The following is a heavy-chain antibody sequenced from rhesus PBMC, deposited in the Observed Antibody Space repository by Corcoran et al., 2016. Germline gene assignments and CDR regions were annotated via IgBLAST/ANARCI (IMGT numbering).Heavy chain of an antibody. Sequence: EVQLVQSGAEVKRPGEPLKISFKTSGYIFPSYCVRWLRLLLVKGLEWMGAIDPSDSDTRYSPSVQGQVTISADKSISTTYLQWSSLKASDSATYYCAKGSSGSSYFDFWGQGVLVTVSS. J-gene: IGHJ4*01. CDR3: AKGSSGSSYFDF. CDR2: IDPSDSDT. D-gene: IGHD6-25*01. V-gene: IGHV5-2*01. CDR1: GYIFPSYC.